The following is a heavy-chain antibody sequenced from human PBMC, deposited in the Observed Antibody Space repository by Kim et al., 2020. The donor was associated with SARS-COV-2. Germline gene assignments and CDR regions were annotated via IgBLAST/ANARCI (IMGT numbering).Heavy chain of an antibody. Sequence: SETLSLTCAVSGASISTYYWSWIRQPPGKGLEWIGYIYYSGSTNYNPSLKSRVTISVDTSKNQFSLKLSSVTAADTAMYYCAKIVTGFDYWGQGTLVTVSS. D-gene: IGHD3-9*01. CDR3: AKIVTGFDY. J-gene: IGHJ4*02. CDR2: IYYSGST. CDR1: GASISTYY. V-gene: IGHV4-59*01.